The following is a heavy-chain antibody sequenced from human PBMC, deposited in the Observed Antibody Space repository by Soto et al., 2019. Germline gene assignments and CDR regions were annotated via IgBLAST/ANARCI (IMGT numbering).Heavy chain of an antibody. CDR1: GFTFSSYS. Sequence: SLRLSCAASGFTFSSYSMNWVRQAPGKGLEWVSSISSSSSYIYYADSVKGRFTISRGNAKNSLYLQMNSLRAEDTAVYYCARDGSSSANFDYWGQGTLVTVSS. CDR2: ISSSSSYI. J-gene: IGHJ4*02. D-gene: IGHD6-6*01. V-gene: IGHV3-21*01. CDR3: ARDGSSSANFDY.